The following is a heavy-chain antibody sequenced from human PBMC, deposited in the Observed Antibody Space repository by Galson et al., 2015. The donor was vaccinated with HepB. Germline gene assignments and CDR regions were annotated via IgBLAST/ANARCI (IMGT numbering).Heavy chain of an antibody. J-gene: IGHJ4*02. V-gene: IGHV3-30*04. Sequence: SLRLSCAASGFTFSSYAMHWVRQAPGKGLEWVAVISYDGSNKYYADSVKGRFTISRDNSKNTLYLQMNSLRAEDTAVYYCAKDKAFAYYFDYWGQGTLVTVSS. CDR1: GFTFSSYA. CDR2: ISYDGSNK. CDR3: AKDKAFAYYFDY.